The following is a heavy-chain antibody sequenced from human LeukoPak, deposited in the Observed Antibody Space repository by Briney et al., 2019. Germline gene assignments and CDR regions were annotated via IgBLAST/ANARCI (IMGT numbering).Heavy chain of an antibody. V-gene: IGHV4-59*08. CDR2: IYYSGST. Sequence: PSETLSLTCTVSGGSISSYYWSWIRQPPGKGLEWIGYIYYSGSTYYNPSPKSRVTISVDTSKNQFSLKLSSVTAADTAVYYCATGNYDILTGNAFDIWGQGTMVSVSS. CDR1: GGSISSYY. CDR3: ATGNYDILTGNAFDI. D-gene: IGHD3-9*01. J-gene: IGHJ3*02.